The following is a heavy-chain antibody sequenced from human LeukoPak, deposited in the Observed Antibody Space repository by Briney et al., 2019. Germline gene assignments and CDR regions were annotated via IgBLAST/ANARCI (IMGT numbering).Heavy chain of an antibody. V-gene: IGHV3-33*01. CDR1: GFTFSSYG. J-gene: IGHJ6*03. CDR2: IWYDGSNK. CDR3: ARCGGGTGTTWGGYYYYYMDV. D-gene: IGHD1-7*01. Sequence: PGGSLRLSCAASGFTFSSYGMHWVRQAQGKGLEWVAVIWYDGSNKYYADSVKGRFTISRDNSKNTLYLQMNSLRAEDTAVYYCARCGGGTGTTWGGYYYYYMDVWGKGTTVTVSS.